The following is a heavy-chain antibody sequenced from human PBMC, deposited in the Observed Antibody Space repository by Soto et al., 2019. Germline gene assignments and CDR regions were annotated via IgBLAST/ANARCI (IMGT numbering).Heavy chain of an antibody. CDR2: IYHSGST. CDR1: SGSISSSNW. D-gene: IGHD3-10*01. Sequence: SETLSLTCAVSSGSISSSNWWSWVRQPPGKGLEWIGEIYHSGSTNYNPSLKSRVTISVDKSKNQFSLKLSSVTAADTAVYYCARYYGSGSYYNVAPWSWFDPWGQGTLVTVSS. V-gene: IGHV4-4*02. J-gene: IGHJ5*02. CDR3: ARYYGSGSYYNVAPWSWFDP.